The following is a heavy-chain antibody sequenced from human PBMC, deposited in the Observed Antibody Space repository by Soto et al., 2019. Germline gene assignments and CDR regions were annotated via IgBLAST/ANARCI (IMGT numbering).Heavy chain of an antibody. J-gene: IGHJ4*02. CDR3: ARGSRAIATVTLIDY. Sequence: QVQLVQSGPEVRKPGTSVKVSCKASRYTFTSFGMSWVRQAPGRGLEWMGWVNPYDGNTETARILQDRFSMTTDISTNTAYMELRSLTSDDTAIYYCARGSRAIATVTLIDYWGPGTLVTVSS. CDR2: VNPYDGNT. CDR1: RYTFTSFG. V-gene: IGHV1-18*01. D-gene: IGHD4-17*01.